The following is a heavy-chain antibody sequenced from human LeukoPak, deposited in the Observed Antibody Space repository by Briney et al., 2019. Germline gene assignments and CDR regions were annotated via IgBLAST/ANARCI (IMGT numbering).Heavy chain of an antibody. Sequence: GGSLGLSCTASGFTVSSSYMSWVRQAPGKGLEWVANINQGGSEKYYVDSVKGRFTISRDNAKNSLYLQMNSLRTEDTAVYYCASGNNDWSLGGQGTLVTVSS. J-gene: IGHJ4*02. V-gene: IGHV3-7*03. D-gene: IGHD3-9*01. CDR1: GFTVSSSY. CDR2: INQGGSEK. CDR3: ASGNNDWSL.